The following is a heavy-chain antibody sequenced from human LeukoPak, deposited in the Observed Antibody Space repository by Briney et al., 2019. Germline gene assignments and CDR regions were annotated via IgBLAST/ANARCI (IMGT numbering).Heavy chain of an antibody. CDR2: ISYDGSNK. CDR3: ARDGSGKFTFDY. CDR1: GFTFSSYA. V-gene: IGHV3-30-3*01. Sequence: QPGRSLRLSCAASGFTFSSYAMHWVRQAPGKGLEWVAVISYDGSNKYYADSVKGRFTISRDNSKNTLCLQMNSLRAEDTAVYYCARDGSGKFTFDYWGQGTLVTVSS. D-gene: IGHD3-10*01. J-gene: IGHJ4*02.